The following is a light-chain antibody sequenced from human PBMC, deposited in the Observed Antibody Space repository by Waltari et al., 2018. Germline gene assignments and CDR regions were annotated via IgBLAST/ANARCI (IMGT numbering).Light chain of an antibody. Sequence: QAVLTQPSSLSASPGAYASPTCTFRSAVHVANPRTSWYQHKPEGPPHYLMRYKSDADKQPGSGVPVRFSVSKDAVANAGILLSSGLQSEDEADYYCMIWRSGASEFGGGTKLTVL. CDR1: SAVHVANPR. V-gene: IGLV5-45*02. CDR3: MIWRSGASE. J-gene: IGLJ2*01. CDR2: YKSDADK.